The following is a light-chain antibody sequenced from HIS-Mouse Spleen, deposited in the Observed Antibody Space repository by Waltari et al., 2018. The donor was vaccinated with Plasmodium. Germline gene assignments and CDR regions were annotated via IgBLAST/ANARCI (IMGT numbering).Light chain of an antibody. CDR2: EDS. CDR3: DSTDSSGNHRV. CDR1: ALPKKY. V-gene: IGLV3-10*01. J-gene: IGLJ3*02. Sequence: SYELTQPPSVSVSPGQTARITCSGDALPKKYAYWYQQKSGQATVLVIYEDSKRPAGIPVRFSGSSSGKMATLTISGAQVEDEADYYCDSTDSSGNHRVFGGGTKLTVL.